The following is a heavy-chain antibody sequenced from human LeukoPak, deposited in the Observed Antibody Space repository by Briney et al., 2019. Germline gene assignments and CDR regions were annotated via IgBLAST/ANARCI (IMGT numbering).Heavy chain of an antibody. D-gene: IGHD3-16*02. Sequence: SQTLSLTCTVSGASISSGIYYWTWIRHHPGQGLEWIGYIYSSGFTHYNPSLRSGVTMSIDTTNNQFSLRMTSVTVADTATYYCARSRGTIYRADEYDIWGQGTMVTVSS. CDR2: IYSSGFT. J-gene: IGHJ3*02. V-gene: IGHV4-31*03. CDR1: GASISSGIYY. CDR3: ARSRGTIYRADEYDI.